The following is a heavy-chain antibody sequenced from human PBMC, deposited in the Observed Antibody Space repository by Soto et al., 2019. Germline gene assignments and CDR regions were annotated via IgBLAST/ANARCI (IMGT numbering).Heavy chain of an antibody. V-gene: IGHV4-59*08. CDR1: GGSISSYY. CDR2: IYYSAST. CDR3: ARHLPYCGGDCYSLDY. J-gene: IGHJ4*02. D-gene: IGHD2-21*02. Sequence: SETLSLTCTVSGGSISSYYWSWIRQPPGKGLEWIGYIYYSASTNYSPSHKSRVTISVDTSKNQFSLNLSSVTAADTAVYYCARHLPYCGGDCYSLDYWGQGTLVTVSS.